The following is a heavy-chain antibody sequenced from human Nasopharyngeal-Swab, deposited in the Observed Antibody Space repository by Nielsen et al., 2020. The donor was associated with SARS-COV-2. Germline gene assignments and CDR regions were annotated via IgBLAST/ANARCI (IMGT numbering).Heavy chain of an antibody. CDR2: ISPSGDST. D-gene: IGHD3-10*01. J-gene: IGHJ6*03. CDR3: AKGRGSYYYYMDV. V-gene: IGHV3-23*01. Sequence: VRQAPGKGLQWVSSISPSGDSTYNADSVKGRFTLLRDTSVNTLYLQMNCLRAEDTAVYYCAKGRGSYYYYMDVWGKGTTVTVSS.